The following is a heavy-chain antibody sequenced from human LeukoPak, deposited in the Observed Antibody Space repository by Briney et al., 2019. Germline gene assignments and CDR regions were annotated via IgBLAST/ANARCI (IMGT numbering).Heavy chain of an antibody. J-gene: IGHJ3*02. D-gene: IGHD5-24*01. V-gene: IGHV4-59*08. Sequence: SETLSLTCNVSGDSLTSHFWSWIRQTPGKGLEWIGYVFHSGTTNYSPSLKSRVTISLDTSKKQFYLRLASVTAADTAVYYCARRMATVTDAFDIWVRGTMVSVSS. CDR1: GDSLTSHF. CDR3: ARRMATVTDAFDI. CDR2: VFHSGTT.